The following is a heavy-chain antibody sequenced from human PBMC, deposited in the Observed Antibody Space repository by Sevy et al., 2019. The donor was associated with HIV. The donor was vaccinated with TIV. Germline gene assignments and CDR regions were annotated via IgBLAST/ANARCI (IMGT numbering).Heavy chain of an antibody. CDR3: AREYCSGGSCYSADYGMDV. D-gene: IGHD2-15*01. CDR2: ISYDGSNK. CDR1: GFTFSSYA. V-gene: IGHV3-30*04. Sequence: GGSLRLSCAASGFTFSSYAMHWVRQAPGKGLEWVAVISYDGSNKYYADSVKGQLTISRDNSKNTLYLQMNSLRAEDTAVYYCAREYCSGGSCYSADYGMDVWGQGTTVTVSS. J-gene: IGHJ6*02.